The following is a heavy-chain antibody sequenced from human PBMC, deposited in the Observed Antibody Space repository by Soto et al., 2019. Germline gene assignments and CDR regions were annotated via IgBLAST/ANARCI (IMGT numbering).Heavy chain of an antibody. CDR3: ARESCGSCYSGWMGSILYYYYGMDV. D-gene: IGHD2-15*01. V-gene: IGHV1-2*04. CDR2: INPNSGGT. J-gene: IGHJ6*02. CDR1: GYTFTGYY. Sequence: ASVKVSCKASGYTFTGYYMHWVRQAPGQGLEWMGWINPNSGGTNYAQKFQGWVTMTRDTSISTAYMELSRLRSDDTAVYYCARESCGSCYSGWMGSILYYYYGMDVWGQGNTVTVSS.